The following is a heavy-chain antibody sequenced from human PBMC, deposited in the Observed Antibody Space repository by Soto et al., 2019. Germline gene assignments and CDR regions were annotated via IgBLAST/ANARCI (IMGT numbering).Heavy chain of an antibody. D-gene: IGHD6-19*01. CDR2: LNGSGGST. J-gene: IGHJ4*02. Sequence: EVRLLESGGGLVQPGGSLRLSCAASGFTFSNYAMTWVRQAPGKGLEWVSGLNGSGGSTSSADSVKGRFAISRDNSKNTLYLQMNSLRAEDTAIYYCAKGKTSGWYYFDYWGQGALVTVSS. V-gene: IGHV3-23*01. CDR3: AKGKTSGWYYFDY. CDR1: GFTFSNYA.